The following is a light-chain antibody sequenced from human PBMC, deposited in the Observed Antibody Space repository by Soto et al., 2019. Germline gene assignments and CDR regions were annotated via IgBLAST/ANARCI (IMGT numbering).Light chain of an antibody. CDR3: QQYGSSPST. CDR1: QSVSSNY. V-gene: IGKV3-20*01. CDR2: GAS. Sequence: EIVLTQSPGTLSLSPGERATLSCRASQSVSSNYITWYQQKPGQAPRRLIFGASSRATGIPDRSSDSGSGTDFTLTISRLEPEDFAVYYCQQYGSSPSTFGQGTKVDIK. J-gene: IGKJ1*01.